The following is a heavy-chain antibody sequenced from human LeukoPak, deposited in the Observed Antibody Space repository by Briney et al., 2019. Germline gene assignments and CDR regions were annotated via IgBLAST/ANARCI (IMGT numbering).Heavy chain of an antibody. D-gene: IGHD6-13*01. V-gene: IGHV3-7*01. CDR1: GFTFSSYW. Sequence: GGSLRPSCAASGFTFSSYWMSWVRQAPGKGLEWVANIKQDGSEKYYVDSVKGRFTISRDNAKNSLYLEMDSLRAEDTAVYYCARDCMVEQQLADAFDIWGQGTMVTVSS. J-gene: IGHJ3*02. CDR3: ARDCMVEQQLADAFDI. CDR2: IKQDGSEK.